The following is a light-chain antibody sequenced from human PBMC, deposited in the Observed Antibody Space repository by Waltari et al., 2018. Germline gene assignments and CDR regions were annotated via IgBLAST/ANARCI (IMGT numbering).Light chain of an antibody. J-gene: IGKJ5*01. CDR2: DAS. V-gene: IGKV3D-11*01. CDR1: QGVSSY. Sequence: EIVLTQSPATLSLSPGERATLSCRASQGVSSYLAWYQQKPGQAPRLLIYDASTRATGIPARFSGSGPETDFTLTISSLEPEDFAVYYCQQRSNCLITFGQGTRLEIK. CDR3: QQRSNCLIT.